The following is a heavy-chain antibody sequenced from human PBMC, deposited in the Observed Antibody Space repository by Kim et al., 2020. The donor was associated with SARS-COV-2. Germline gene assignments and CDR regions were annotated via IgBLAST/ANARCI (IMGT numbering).Heavy chain of an antibody. CDR3: AREVRVRGVPYGGYNWFDP. V-gene: IGHV3-21*01. CDR1: GFTFSSYS. Sequence: GGSLRLSCAASGFTFSSYSMNWVRQAPGKGLEWVSSISSSSSYIYYADSVKGRFTISRDNAKNSLYLQMNSLRAEDTAVYYCAREVRVRGVPYGGYNWFDPWGQGTLVTVSS. J-gene: IGHJ5*02. D-gene: IGHD3-10*01. CDR2: ISSSSSYI.